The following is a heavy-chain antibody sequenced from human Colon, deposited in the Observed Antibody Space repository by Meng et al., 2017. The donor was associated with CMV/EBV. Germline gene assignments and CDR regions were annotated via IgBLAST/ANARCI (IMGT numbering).Heavy chain of an antibody. D-gene: IGHD3-3*01. CDR1: GFSFSESG. V-gene: IGHV3-30*02. J-gene: IGHJ4*02. Sequence: VQLVGGGGGVVQPGGSLRLSCGASGFSFSESGIHWLRQAPGKGLEWVSFIDTTNHYYADSVKGRFTISRDDSKRMVYLQMNNLKTEDTAMYFCSNGLLGVQGHWGQGTLVTVSS. CDR3: SNGLLGVQGH. CDR2: IDTTNH.